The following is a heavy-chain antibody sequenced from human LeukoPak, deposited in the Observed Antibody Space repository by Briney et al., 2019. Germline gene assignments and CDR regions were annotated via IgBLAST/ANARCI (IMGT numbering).Heavy chain of an antibody. D-gene: IGHD6-19*01. CDR3: ARFSGWYSYFDY. V-gene: IGHV3-48*03. CDR2: ISSSGSTI. Sequence: GGSLRLSCAASGFTFSSYEMNWVRQAPGKGLERVSYISSSGSTIYYADSVKGRFTISRDNAKSSLYLQLNSLRAEDTAVYYCARFSGWYSYFDYWGQGTLVTVSS. CDR1: GFTFSSYE. J-gene: IGHJ4*02.